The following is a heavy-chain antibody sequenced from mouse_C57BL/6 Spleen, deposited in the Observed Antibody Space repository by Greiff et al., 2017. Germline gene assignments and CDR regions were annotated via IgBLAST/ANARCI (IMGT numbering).Heavy chain of an antibody. Sequence: QVQLQQPGAELVMPGASVKLSCKASGYTFTSYWMHWVKQRPGQGLEWIGEIDPSDSYTNYNQKFKGKSTLTVDKSSSTAYMQLSSLTSEDSAVYYCARERGNYYGSSRYWYVDVWGTGTTVTVSS. D-gene: IGHD1-1*01. CDR1: GYTFTSYW. V-gene: IGHV1-69*01. CDR3: ARERGNYYGSSRYWYVDV. J-gene: IGHJ1*03. CDR2: IDPSDSYT.